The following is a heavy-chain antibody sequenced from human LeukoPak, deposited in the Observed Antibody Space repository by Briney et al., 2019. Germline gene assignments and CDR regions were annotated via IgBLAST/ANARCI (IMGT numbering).Heavy chain of an antibody. CDR2: INSDGSRT. CDR3: ARDHGSDDAFDI. V-gene: IGHV3-74*01. CDR1: GFTLSSYW. J-gene: IGHJ3*02. Sequence: GGSLRLSCAASGFTLSSYWMHWVRQAPGKGLVWVSRINSDGSRTSYADSVKGRFTMSRDNAKNTLYLQMNSLRAEDTAVYYCARDHGSDDAFDIWGQGTMVTVSP.